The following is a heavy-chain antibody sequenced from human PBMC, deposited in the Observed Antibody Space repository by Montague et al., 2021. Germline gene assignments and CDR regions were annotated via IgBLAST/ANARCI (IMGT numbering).Heavy chain of an antibody. J-gene: IGHJ5*02. CDR2: ICDGGSA. Sequence: SETLSLTCSVSGDSVRCGIYHWGWIRQSPGKGREWIGYICDGGSATYKTSLGSRVTMSLDTSSNQFSLNLRSATAADTAVYYCAAYYYGGGGRGSWGQGTLVTVSS. CDR1: GDSVRCGIYH. D-gene: IGHD3-22*01. CDR3: AAYYYGGGGRGS. V-gene: IGHV4-61*01.